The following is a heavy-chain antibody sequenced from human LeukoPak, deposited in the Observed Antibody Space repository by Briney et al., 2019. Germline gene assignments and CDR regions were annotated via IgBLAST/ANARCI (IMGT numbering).Heavy chain of an antibody. Sequence: QPGGSLILSCAASGFTFSNAWMSWVRQAPGKGLEWVANIKQDGSEKSYVDSVKGRLTISRDNAKNALYLQMNSLRAEDTAVYYCARVLRGGFDYWGQGTLVTVSS. CDR3: ARVLRGGFDY. J-gene: IGHJ4*02. V-gene: IGHV3-7*01. CDR1: GFTFSNAW. CDR2: IKQDGSEK. D-gene: IGHD2-8*02.